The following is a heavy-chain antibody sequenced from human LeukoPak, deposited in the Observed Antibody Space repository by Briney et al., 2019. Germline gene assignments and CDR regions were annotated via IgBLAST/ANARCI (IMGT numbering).Heavy chain of an antibody. CDR2: IGGDGDGT. J-gene: IGHJ4*01. V-gene: IGHV3-64D*06. CDR1: GFTFSSYA. D-gene: IGHD1-14*01. CDR3: VSPVFINF. Sequence: GGSLRLSCAASGFTFSSYAMHWVRQAPGKGLEHVSTIGGDGDGTYYADSVKDRFIISRDNSKNAVYLQMSSLRPEDTAVYYCVSPVFINFWGQGTLVTVSS.